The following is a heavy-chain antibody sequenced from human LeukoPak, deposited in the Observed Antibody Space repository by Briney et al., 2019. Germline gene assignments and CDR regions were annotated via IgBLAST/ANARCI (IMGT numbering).Heavy chain of an antibody. Sequence: SETLSLTCTVSGGSISSGGYYWSWIRQPPGKGLEWIGYIYHSGSTYYNPSLKSRVTISVDRSKNQFSLKLSSVTAADTAVYYCARDPPGRFGELSYWGQGTLVTVSS. CDR3: ARDPPGRFGELSY. CDR1: GGSISSGGYY. CDR2: IYHSGST. J-gene: IGHJ4*02. V-gene: IGHV4-30-2*01. D-gene: IGHD3-10*01.